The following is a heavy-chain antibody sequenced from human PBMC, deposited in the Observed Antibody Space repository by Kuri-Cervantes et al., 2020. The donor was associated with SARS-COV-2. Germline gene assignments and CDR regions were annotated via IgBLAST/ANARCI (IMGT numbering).Heavy chain of an antibody. D-gene: IGHD2-2*01. CDR1: GGSISSHY. CDR2: IYTSGST. V-gene: IGHV4-4*07. CDR3: ARGKIVVVPAAILYYYYYYMDV. J-gene: IGHJ6*03. Sequence: GSLRLSCTVSGGSISSHYWSWIRQPAGKGLEWIGRIYTSGSTNYNPSLKSRVTMSVDTSKNQFSLKLSSVTAADTAVYYCARGKIVVVPAAILYYYYYYMDVWGKGTTVTVSS.